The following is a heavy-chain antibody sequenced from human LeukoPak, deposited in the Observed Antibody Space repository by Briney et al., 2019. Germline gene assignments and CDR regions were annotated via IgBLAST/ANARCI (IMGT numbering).Heavy chain of an antibody. Sequence: NPSETLSLTCTVSGGSISSYYWSWIRQPPGKGLEWIGYIYYSGSTNYNPSLKSRVTISVDTSKNQFSLKLSSVTAADTAVYYCARAVPDAEYFQHWGQGTLVTVSS. V-gene: IGHV4-59*01. J-gene: IGHJ1*01. CDR3: ARAVPDAEYFQH. CDR1: GGSISSYY. CDR2: IYYSGST.